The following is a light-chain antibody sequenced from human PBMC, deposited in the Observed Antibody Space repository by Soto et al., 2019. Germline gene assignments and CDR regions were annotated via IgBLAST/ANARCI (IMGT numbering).Light chain of an antibody. CDR1: QSVSSY. J-gene: IGKJ5*01. CDR2: DSF. V-gene: IGKV3-11*01. CDR3: QHRSNWPPT. Sequence: IVLTQSPGPLTLSPGERATVACKASQSVSSYLAWYHQKPGQAPRLLIYDSFNRPTGIPARFSGSGSGTDFTLTISSLEPEDFAVYYCQHRSNWPPTFGQGTRLEIK.